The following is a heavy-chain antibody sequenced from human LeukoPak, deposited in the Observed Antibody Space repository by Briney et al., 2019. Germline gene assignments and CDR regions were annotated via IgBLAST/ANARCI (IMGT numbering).Heavy chain of an antibody. D-gene: IGHD2-2*01. J-gene: IGHJ5*02. CDR3: ARAFRVPAALGISWFDP. CDR2: TYYRSKWYN. CDR1: GDSVSSNSAA. Sequence: SQTLSLTCAISGDSVSSNSAAWNWIRQSPSRGLEWLGRTYYRSKWYNDYAVSVKSRITINPDTSKNQFSLQLNSVTPEDTAVYYCARAFRVPAALGISWFDPWGQGTLVTVSS. V-gene: IGHV6-1*01.